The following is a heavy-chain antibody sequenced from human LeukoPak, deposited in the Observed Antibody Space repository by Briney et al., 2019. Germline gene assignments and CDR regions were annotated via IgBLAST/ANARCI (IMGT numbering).Heavy chain of an antibody. Sequence: GESLKISCKGSGYSINNYWIAWVRQMPGKGLEWMGIIYPADSDIRYSPSFQGQVTISADKSISTAYLQWNSLKASDTAMYCCARQEYCSGGSCYTWFDPWGQGTLVTVSS. CDR3: ARQEYCSGGSCYTWFDP. J-gene: IGHJ5*02. CDR2: IYPADSDI. V-gene: IGHV5-51*01. CDR1: GYSINNYW. D-gene: IGHD2-15*01.